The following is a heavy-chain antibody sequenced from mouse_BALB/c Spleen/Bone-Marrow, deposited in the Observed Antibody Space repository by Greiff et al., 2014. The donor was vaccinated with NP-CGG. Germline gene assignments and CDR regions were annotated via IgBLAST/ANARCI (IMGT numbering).Heavy chain of an antibody. CDR1: GYTFTEST. J-gene: IGHJ3*01. Sequence: EVKLMESGPELVKPGASVKISCKTSGYTFTESTINWVKQSHGKSLEWIGGINPNNGATGYNQKFKGKATLTVDKSSSTAYLELRSLTSDDSAVYYCARRDYGRAWFTYWGQGTLVTVSA. V-gene: IGHV1-18*01. CDR3: ARRDYGRAWFTY. CDR2: INPNNGAT. D-gene: IGHD1-1*01.